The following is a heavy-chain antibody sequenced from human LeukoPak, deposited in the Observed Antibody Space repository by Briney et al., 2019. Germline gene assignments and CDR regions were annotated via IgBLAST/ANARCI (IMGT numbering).Heavy chain of an antibody. CDR1: GFTFSSYS. J-gene: IGHJ4*02. CDR2: ISSTSNTI. D-gene: IGHD1-26*01. V-gene: IGHV3-48*04. Sequence: GGSLRLSCAASGFTFSSYSMNWVRQAPGKGLEWVSYISSTSNTIYYADSVKGRFTISKDNAKNSLYLQMNSLRAEDTAVYYCATDRGGGVGARGYWGQGTLVTVSS. CDR3: ATDRGGGVGARGY.